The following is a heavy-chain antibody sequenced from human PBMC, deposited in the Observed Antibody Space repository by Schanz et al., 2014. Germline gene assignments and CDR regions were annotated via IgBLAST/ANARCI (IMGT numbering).Heavy chain of an antibody. CDR2: FIVDSGNT. D-gene: IGHD6-13*01. V-gene: IGHV3-23*01. J-gene: IGHJ4*01. CDR1: GFTFSNYA. CDR3: AREQIMAAAGLVDY. Sequence: EEQLLESGGGLVRPGGSLRLSCAASGFTFSNYAMSWVRQAPGKGLEWVSGFIVDSGNTYYAGSVKGRFTISRDNAKNSLYLQMNSLRAEDTAVYYCAREQIMAAAGLVDYWGHGTLVTVSS.